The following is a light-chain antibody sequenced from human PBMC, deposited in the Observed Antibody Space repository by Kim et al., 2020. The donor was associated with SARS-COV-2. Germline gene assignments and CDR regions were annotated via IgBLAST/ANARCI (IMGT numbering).Light chain of an antibody. CDR1: QRVANDY. V-gene: IGKV3-20*01. CDR3: HRYTFGPPGRT. CDR2: GAS. J-gene: IGKJ1*01. Sequence: DIVLTQSPGTLSLSPGQRVTLSCRASQRVANDYVAWYQHKPGQAPRLLVYGASPRATGIPDRFSGSGSGTDFTLTITSLEPEDFAMYYWHRYTFGPPGRTFGQVTKVDIK.